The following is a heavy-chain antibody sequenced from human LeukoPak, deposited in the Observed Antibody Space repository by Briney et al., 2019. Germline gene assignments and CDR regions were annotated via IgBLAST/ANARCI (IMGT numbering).Heavy chain of an antibody. D-gene: IGHD3-10*01. CDR2: IWYDASNK. CDR3: VRGVGFSRFNYRDS. Sequence: GGSLAVSCAASGFNFSSFGMHWVRQAPGKGLEWVADIWYDASNKYYADSVKGRFTISRDNSKNTFYLQMNSLRDDDTAVYYCVRGVGFSRFNYRDSWGQGTLVIVSS. CDR1: GFNFSSFG. J-gene: IGHJ5*01. V-gene: IGHV3-33*03.